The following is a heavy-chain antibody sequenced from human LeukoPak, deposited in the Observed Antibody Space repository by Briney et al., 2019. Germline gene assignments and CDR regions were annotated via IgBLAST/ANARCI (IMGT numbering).Heavy chain of an antibody. CDR3: AKGQTYYYGSGSYHWFDP. CDR1: GFTFSTYA. J-gene: IGHJ5*02. V-gene: IGHV3-23*01. D-gene: IGHD3-10*01. Sequence: GGSLRLSCAASGFTFSTYAMSWVRQAPGKGLEWVSVISGSGSSTYYADSVKGRFTISRDNSKNTLYLQMNSLRAEDTAVYYCAKGQTYYYGSGSYHWFDPWGQGTLVTVSS. CDR2: ISGSGSST.